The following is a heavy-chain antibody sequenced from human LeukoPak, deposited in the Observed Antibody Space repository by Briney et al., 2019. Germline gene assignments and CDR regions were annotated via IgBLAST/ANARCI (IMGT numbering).Heavy chain of an antibody. J-gene: IGHJ3*02. V-gene: IGHV4-38-2*02. CDR2: IYHSGST. Sequence: KPSETLSLTCTVSGYSISSGYYWGWIRQPPGKGLEWIGSIYHSGSTYYNPSLKSRVTISVDTSKNQFSLKLSSVTAADTAVYYCARVYLDAFDIWGQGTMVTVSS. CDR1: GYSISSGYY. CDR3: ARVYLDAFDI.